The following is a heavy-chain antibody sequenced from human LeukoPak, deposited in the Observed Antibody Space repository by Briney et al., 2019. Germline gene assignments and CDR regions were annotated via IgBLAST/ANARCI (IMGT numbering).Heavy chain of an antibody. J-gene: IGHJ4*02. D-gene: IGHD1-26*01. CDR1: GLTFSSYE. CDR2: ISSSGSSV. V-gene: IGHV3-48*03. CDR3: TTDHVGATVEFDS. Sequence: PGGSLRLSCAASGLTFSSYEMDWVRQAPGEGLEWISYISSSGSSVKYADSVKGRFTISRDNAKNSLYLHMDSLRAEDTAIYYCTTDHVGATVEFDSWGQGTLVTVSS.